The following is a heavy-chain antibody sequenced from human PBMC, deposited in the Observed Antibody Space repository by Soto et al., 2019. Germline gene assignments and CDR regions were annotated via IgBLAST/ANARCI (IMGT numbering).Heavy chain of an antibody. CDR2: IYWDDDK. Sequence: QINLKESAPTVVKPTQTLTLTCTFSGFSLSSSGAAVGWIRQPPGRALEWVAPIYWDDDKRYNRYNPSLDARVSVTQDTSKNQVALTLTNVDPAGTATYFCAHGGTMTMFGLVIDNGVWFDPWCQGTRVIVSS. CDR1: GFSLSSSGAA. V-gene: IGHV2-5*02. D-gene: IGHD3-16*01. CDR3: AHGGTMTMFGLVIDNGVWFDP. J-gene: IGHJ5*02.